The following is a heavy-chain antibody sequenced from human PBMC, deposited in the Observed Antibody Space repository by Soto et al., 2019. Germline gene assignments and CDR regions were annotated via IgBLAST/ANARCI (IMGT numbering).Heavy chain of an antibody. J-gene: IGHJ4*02. V-gene: IGHV4-39*01. CDR2: VHYSGSA. Sequence: QVQLKESGPGLVKPSETLSLTCSVSGVSITNNRYYWGWIRQPPGKGLEWIENVHYSGSAYYNPSLKSRVSMSIDTSKNQFSLRLTSVTATDTALYYCARLQGRQLGFGFWGQGNLVTVS. CDR3: ARLQGRQLGFGF. CDR1: GVSITNNRYY. D-gene: IGHD1-26*01.